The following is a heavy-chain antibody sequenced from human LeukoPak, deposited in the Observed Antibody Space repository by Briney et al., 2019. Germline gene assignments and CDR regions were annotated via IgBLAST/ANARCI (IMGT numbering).Heavy chain of an antibody. D-gene: IGHD3-22*01. Sequence: SQTLSLTCAISGDSVSSNSAAWNWIRQSPSRGLEWLGRTYYRSKWYNDYAVSGKSRITINPDTSKNQFSMQMNSVPPEDTAVYYCAGGVSSGKGVLWWFDPWGQGTLVTVCS. V-gene: IGHV6-1*01. J-gene: IGHJ5*02. CDR2: TYYRSKWYN. CDR3: AGGVSSGKGVLWWFDP. CDR1: GDSVSSNSAA.